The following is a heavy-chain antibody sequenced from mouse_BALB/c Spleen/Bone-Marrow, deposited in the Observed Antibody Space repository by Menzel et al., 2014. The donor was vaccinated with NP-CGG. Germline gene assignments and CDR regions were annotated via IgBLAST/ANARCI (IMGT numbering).Heavy chain of an antibody. CDR2: IHYSGST. CDR1: GYSITSGYS. CDR3: ARSTTMTLYWYFDV. Sequence: DVQLQESGPDLVKPSQSLSLTCTVTGYSITSGYSWHWIRQFPGNKLEWMGYIHYSGSTNYNPSLKSRISITRDTSKNQFFLQLNSVTTVDTATYYCARSTTMTLYWYFDVWGAGTTVTVSS. V-gene: IGHV3-1*02. J-gene: IGHJ1*01. D-gene: IGHD2-4*01.